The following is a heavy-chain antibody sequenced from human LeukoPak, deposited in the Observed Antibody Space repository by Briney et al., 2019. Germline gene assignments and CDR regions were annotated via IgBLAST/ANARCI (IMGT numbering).Heavy chain of an antibody. Sequence: GGSLRLSCAASGFTFSSYWMSWVRQAPGKGLESVANIKQDGSEKYYVDSVKGRFTISRDNAKNSLYLQMNSLRAEDTAVYYCARERYYYGSGCLGYWGQGTLVTVSS. D-gene: IGHD3-10*01. CDR1: GFTFSSYW. CDR2: IKQDGSEK. J-gene: IGHJ4*02. CDR3: ARERYYYGSGCLGY. V-gene: IGHV3-7*01.